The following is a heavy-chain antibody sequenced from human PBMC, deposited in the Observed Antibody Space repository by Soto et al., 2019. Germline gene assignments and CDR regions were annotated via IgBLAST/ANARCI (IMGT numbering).Heavy chain of an antibody. CDR2: INHSGST. Sequence: SETLSLTCAVYGGSFSGYYWSWIRQPPGKGLEWIGEINHSGSTNYNPSLKSRVTISVDTSKNQFSLKLSSVTAADTAVYYCARSQYCSSTSCYKYYYYMDVWGKGTTVTVSS. CDR3: ARSQYCSSTSCYKYYYYMDV. V-gene: IGHV4-34*01. D-gene: IGHD2-2*01. CDR1: GGSFSGYY. J-gene: IGHJ6*03.